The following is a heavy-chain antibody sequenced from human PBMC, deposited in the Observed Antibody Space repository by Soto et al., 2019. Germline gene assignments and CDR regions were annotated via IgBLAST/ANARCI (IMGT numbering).Heavy chain of an antibody. D-gene: IGHD1-7*01. J-gene: IGHJ4*02. Sequence: QVQLQESGPGLVKPSGTLSLTCAVSGGSFISNNWWTWVRQPPGQGLEWIGEIYRTGSTNYNPSLKSRVTISLDKSENQFSLKVTSLTAADTAVYYCASRDPGTSVDYWGQGTLVTVSS. V-gene: IGHV4-4*02. CDR1: GGSFISNNW. CDR3: ASRDPGTSVDY. CDR2: IYRTGST.